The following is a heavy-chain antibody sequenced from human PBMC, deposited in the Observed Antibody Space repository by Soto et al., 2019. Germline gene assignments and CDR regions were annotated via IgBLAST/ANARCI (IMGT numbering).Heavy chain of an antibody. V-gene: IGHV1-18*01. CDR1: GYTFTSYG. J-gene: IGHJ4*02. D-gene: IGHD3-10*01. CDR3: ERALWPPFDY. Sequence: ASVKVSCKASGYTFTSYGISWVRQAPGQGLEWMGWINAYNGNTKYSQKFQDRVTITRDTSASTAYMELRSLKSEDTAVYYCERALWPPFDYWGQGALVTVSS. CDR2: INAYNGNT.